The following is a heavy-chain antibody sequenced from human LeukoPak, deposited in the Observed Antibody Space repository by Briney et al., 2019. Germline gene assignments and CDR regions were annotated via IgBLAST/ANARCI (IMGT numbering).Heavy chain of an antibody. Sequence: SGGALRPSLAASGFTFSSYAMSWVRQGPGKRLQWVSAISGSGGSTYYADSVKGRFTISKDNSMNTLYLQMNSMRAEDTAVYYCAKDRNSSGLSFFDYWGQGTLVTVSS. J-gene: IGHJ4*02. CDR2: ISGSGGST. V-gene: IGHV3-23*01. CDR3: AKDRNSSGLSFFDY. D-gene: IGHD6-19*01. CDR1: GFTFSSYA.